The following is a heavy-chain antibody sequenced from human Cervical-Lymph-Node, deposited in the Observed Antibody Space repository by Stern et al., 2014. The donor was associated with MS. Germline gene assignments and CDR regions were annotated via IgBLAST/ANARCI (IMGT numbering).Heavy chain of an antibody. CDR2: ISSSSTYI. J-gene: IGHJ4*02. CDR1: GFTFSNYR. CDR3: ARVYDQYFDY. D-gene: IGHD2/OR15-2a*01. V-gene: IGHV3-21*01. Sequence: EVPLVESGGGLVKPGGSLRLSCAASGFTFSNYRMNWVRQAPGKGLEWVSSISSSSTYIYYADSVKGRFTISRDNAKNSLYLQMNSLRAEDTAVYYCARVYDQYFDYWGQGTLVTVSS.